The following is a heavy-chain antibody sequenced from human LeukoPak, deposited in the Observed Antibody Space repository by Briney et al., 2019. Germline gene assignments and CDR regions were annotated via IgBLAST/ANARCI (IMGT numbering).Heavy chain of an antibody. CDR2: ISYDGSNK. CDR1: GFTFSSYA. CDR3: ARVSSEYYDILTGFPAV. J-gene: IGHJ4*02. D-gene: IGHD3-9*01. V-gene: IGHV3-30*04. Sequence: PGRSLRLSCAASGFTFSSYAMHWVRQAPGKGLEWVAAISYDGSNKYYADSVKGRFTISRDNSKNTLYLQMNSLRAEDTAVYYCARVSSEYYDILTGFPAVWGQGTLVTVSS.